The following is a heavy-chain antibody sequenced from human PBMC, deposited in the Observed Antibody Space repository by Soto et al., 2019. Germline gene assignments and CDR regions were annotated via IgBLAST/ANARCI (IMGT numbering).Heavy chain of an antibody. J-gene: IGHJ6*02. D-gene: IGHD6-13*01. CDR3: ATDGAACSVMEG. CDR1: GFTFSSYG. V-gene: IGHV3-21*01. CDR2: ISSGSEYI. Sequence: EMQLVESGGGLVKPGGSLRLSCAASGFTFSSYGMNWVRQAPGKGLEWVSSISSGSEYIYYADSLKGRLTISRDNARNSLYLQVNSLRAEDTAVYYCATDGAACSVMEGWGQGTTVTVSS.